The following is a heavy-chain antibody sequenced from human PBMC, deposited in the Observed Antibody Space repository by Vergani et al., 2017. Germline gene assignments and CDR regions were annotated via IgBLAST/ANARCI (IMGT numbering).Heavy chain of an antibody. CDR1: GFTFDDYA. CDR3: AREREKVGYRRQNSLDF. V-gene: IGHV3-9*01. CDR2: INWNSDSI. J-gene: IGHJ4*02. Sequence: EVQLVESGGGLVQPGRSLRLSCAASGFTFDDYAMHWVRQAPGKGLEWVSGINWNSDSIAYADSVKGRFTISRDNAKSTLYLHMSSLRAEDTAIYYYAREREKVGYRRQNSLDFWGQGTLVTVSS. D-gene: IGHD6-25*01.